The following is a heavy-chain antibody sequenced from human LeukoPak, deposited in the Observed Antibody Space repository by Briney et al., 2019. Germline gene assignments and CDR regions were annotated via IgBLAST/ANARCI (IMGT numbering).Heavy chain of an antibody. V-gene: IGHV3-21*01. Sequence: PGGSLRLSCAASGFTFSSYSMNWVRQAPGKGLEWVSSISSSSSYIYYADSVKGRFPISRDNAKNSLYLQMNSLRAEDTAVYYCARGGYCSSTSCYFWFDPWGQGTLVTVSS. J-gene: IGHJ5*02. CDR1: GFTFSSYS. CDR3: ARGGYCSSTSCYFWFDP. D-gene: IGHD2-2*01. CDR2: ISSSSSYI.